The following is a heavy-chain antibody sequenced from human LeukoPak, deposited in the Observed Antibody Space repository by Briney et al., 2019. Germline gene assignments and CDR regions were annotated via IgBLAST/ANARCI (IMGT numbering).Heavy chain of an antibody. J-gene: IGHJ4*02. CDR2: ISYDGSNK. CDR1: GFTFSSYG. V-gene: IGHV3-30*03. CDR3: ARVDKYSGSHRYFDY. Sequence: GRSLRLSCAASGFTFSSYGMHWVRQAPGKGLEWVAVISYDGSNKYYADSVKGRFTISRDNAKNSLYLQMNSLRAEDTAVYYCARVDKYSGSHRYFDYWGQGTLVTVSS. D-gene: IGHD1-26*01.